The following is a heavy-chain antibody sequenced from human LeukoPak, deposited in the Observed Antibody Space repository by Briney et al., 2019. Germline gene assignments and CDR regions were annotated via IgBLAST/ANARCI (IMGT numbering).Heavy chain of an antibody. V-gene: IGHV3-23*01. CDR3: TKAGIAVPATPDY. Sequence: PGGSLRLSCAASGFTYSNYAMNWVRQAPGKGLEWVSGISSGGGTTYYADPVKGRFIISRDNSKNTLYLQMDSLRAEDTAVYYCTKAGIAVPATPDYWGQGTLVTVSS. CDR1: GFTYSNYA. D-gene: IGHD6-19*01. CDR2: ISSGGGTT. J-gene: IGHJ4*02.